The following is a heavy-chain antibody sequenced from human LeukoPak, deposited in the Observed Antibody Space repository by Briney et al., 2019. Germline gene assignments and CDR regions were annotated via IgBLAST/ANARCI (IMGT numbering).Heavy chain of an antibody. D-gene: IGHD2-2*01. CDR3: AKGPLRGTAAAIDY. CDR2: ISYDGSQK. V-gene: IGHV3-30*18. J-gene: IGHJ4*02. Sequence: GGSLRLSCVASGFTLSSYGMHWVRQAPGKGLEWVALISYDGSQKYYADSVKGRFTVSRDNSKSLLYLQMDSLRAEDTAVYYCAKGPLRGTAAAIDYWGQGTLVTVSS. CDR1: GFTLSSYG.